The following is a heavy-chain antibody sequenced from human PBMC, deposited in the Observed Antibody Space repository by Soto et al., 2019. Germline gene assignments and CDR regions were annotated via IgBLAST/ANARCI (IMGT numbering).Heavy chain of an antibody. J-gene: IGHJ4*02. CDR1: GFSLTTTGVG. CDR2: IYWDDDT. V-gene: IGHV2-5*02. D-gene: IGHD4-17*01. Sequence: QITLKESGPTLVKSTQTLTLTCTFSGFSLTTTGVGVGWIRQPPGKALEWLALIYWDDDTRYSPSLKTRLTITKDTSKNQVVLTMTNTDPVDTATYSCVHRWGYGEMHYWGPGTLVTVSS. CDR3: VHRWGYGEMHY.